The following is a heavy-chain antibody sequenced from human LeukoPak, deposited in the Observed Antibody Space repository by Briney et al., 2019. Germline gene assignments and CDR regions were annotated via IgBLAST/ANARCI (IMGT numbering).Heavy chain of an antibody. V-gene: IGHV3-23*01. CDR3: AKGSGSPYYFDY. Sequence: GGSLRLSCAASGFTLSNFAMSWVRQAPGKGLECVSLISGNGGATYYADSVKGRFTISRDNSKSTLYLQMNSLRADDTAVYYCAKGSGSPYYFDYWGQGTLVTVSS. CDR1: GFTLSNFA. CDR2: ISGNGGAT. D-gene: IGHD3-10*01. J-gene: IGHJ4*02.